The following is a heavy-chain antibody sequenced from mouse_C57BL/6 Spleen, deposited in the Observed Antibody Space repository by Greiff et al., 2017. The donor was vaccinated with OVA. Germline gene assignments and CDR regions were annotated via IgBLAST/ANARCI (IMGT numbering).Heavy chain of an antibody. Sequence: EVQLQESGGDLVKPGGSLKLSCAASGFTFSSYGMSWVRQTPDKRLEWVATISSGGSYTYYPDSVKGRFTISRDNAKNTLYLQMSSLKSEDTAMYYCARRGNWADYYAMDYWGQGTSVTVSS. J-gene: IGHJ4*01. CDR1: GFTFSSYG. V-gene: IGHV5-6*01. CDR3: ARRGNWADYYAMDY. CDR2: ISSGGSYT. D-gene: IGHD4-1*01.